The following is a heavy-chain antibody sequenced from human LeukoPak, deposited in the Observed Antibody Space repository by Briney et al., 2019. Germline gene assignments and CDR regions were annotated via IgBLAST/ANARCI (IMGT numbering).Heavy chain of an antibody. CDR2: MNPDSGNT. J-gene: IGHJ6*02. Sequence: GASVKVSCKASGYTFTTHDLNWVRQAPGQGLECMGWMNPDSGNTGYAQRFQGRVTMTGDSSRSTAYMELSSLTSEDTAVYFCTRTLVRGVFGMDVWGQGTTVTVSS. D-gene: IGHD3-10*01. CDR3: TRTLVRGVFGMDV. V-gene: IGHV1-8*01. CDR1: GYTFTTHD.